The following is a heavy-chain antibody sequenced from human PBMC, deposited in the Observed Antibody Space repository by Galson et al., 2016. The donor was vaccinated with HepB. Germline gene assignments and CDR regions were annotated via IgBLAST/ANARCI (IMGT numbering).Heavy chain of an antibody. CDR2: IKHDGSEK. J-gene: IGHJ6*02. V-gene: IGHV3-7*01. CDR1: GFTYNMYW. Sequence: SLRLSCAASGFTYNMYWMAWVRQAPGRGLEWVANIKHDGSEKYYVDSVKGRFTISRDNAKNSLYLQMNSLRVEDTAVYYCARDPFKVWFGIKYYYYGMDVWGQGTTVTVSS. D-gene: IGHD3-10*01. CDR3: ARDPFKVWFGIKYYYYGMDV.